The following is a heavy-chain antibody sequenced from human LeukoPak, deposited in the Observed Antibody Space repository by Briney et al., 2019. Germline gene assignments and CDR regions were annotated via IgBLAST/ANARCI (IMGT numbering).Heavy chain of an antibody. CDR2: ISYDGSNK. V-gene: IGHV3-30-3*01. Sequence: PGGSLRLSCAASGFTFSSYAMHWVRQAPGKGLEWVAVISYDGSNKYYADSVKGRFTISRDNSKNTLYLQMNSLRAEDTAVYYCARGYEFWSGEDPDAFDIWGQGTMVTVSS. J-gene: IGHJ3*02. CDR3: ARGYEFWSGEDPDAFDI. CDR1: GFTFSSYA. D-gene: IGHD3-3*01.